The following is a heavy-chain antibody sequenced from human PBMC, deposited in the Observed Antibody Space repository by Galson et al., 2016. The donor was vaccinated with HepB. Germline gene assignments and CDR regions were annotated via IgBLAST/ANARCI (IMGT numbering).Heavy chain of an antibody. D-gene: IGHD5-12*01. CDR1: GFTFSNYG. J-gene: IGHJ4*03. Sequence: SLRLSCAASGFTFSNYGIHWVRQAPGRGLEWVAVISDDGNNKYYTDSVKGRFTISRVNSENTLFLQMNGLGAEDTAVYYCARDLYSGYDFLFRGETSFDHWGRGTVVTVSP. V-gene: IGHV3-30*19. CDR2: ISDDGNNK. CDR3: ARDLYSGYDFLFRGETSFDH.